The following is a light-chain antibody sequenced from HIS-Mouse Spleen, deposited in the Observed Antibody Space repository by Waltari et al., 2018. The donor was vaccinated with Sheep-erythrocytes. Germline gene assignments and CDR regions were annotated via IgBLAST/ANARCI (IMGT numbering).Light chain of an antibody. CDR3: YSTDSSGNHSV. V-gene: IGLV3-10*01. CDR2: EDS. CDR1: VLAKKY. Sequence: SYELTQPSSVSVSPGQTARITCSGDVLAKKYARWFQQKSGQAPVLVIYEDSKRPAGIPERVSGSSSGTMATLTISGAQVEDEADYYCYSTDSSGNHSVFGGGTKLTVL. J-gene: IGLJ2*01.